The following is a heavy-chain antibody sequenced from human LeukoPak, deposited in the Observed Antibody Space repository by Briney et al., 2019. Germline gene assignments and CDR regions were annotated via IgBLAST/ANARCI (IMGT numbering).Heavy chain of an antibody. CDR3: ARDFETLDYYDSSGYHSDY. CDR2: ISAYNGNT. J-gene: IGHJ4*02. D-gene: IGHD3-22*01. V-gene: IGHV1-18*01. Sequence: GASVKVSCKDSGYTFTSYGISWVRQAPGQGLERMGWISAYNGNTNYAQKLQGRVTMTTDTSTSTAYMELRSLRSDDTAVYYCARDFETLDYYDSSGYHSDYWGQGTLVTVSS. CDR1: GYTFTSYG.